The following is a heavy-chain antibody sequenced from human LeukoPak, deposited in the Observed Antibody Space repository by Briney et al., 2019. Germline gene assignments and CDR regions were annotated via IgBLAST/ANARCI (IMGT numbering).Heavy chain of an antibody. CDR2: VTGSGGTT. D-gene: IGHD5-12*01. J-gene: IGHJ4*02. Sequence: PGGSLRLSCAASGFTFSSYAMSWVRQAPGKGLEWVAPVTGSGGTTYYADSVKGRFTISRDNSQNTMHLQMSSLRAEDTAVYYSAKGFKTYDELSFDYWGQGTLVTVSS. V-gene: IGHV3-23*01. CDR3: AKGFKTYDELSFDY. CDR1: GFTFSSYA.